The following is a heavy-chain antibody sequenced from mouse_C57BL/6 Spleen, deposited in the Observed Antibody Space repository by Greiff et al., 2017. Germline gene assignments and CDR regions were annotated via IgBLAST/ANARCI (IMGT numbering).Heavy chain of an antibody. CDR3: ARLSPLNPFDY. D-gene: IGHD6-1*01. V-gene: IGHV5-9*01. CDR1: GFTFSSYT. Sequence: EVMLVESGGGLVKPGGSLKLSCAASGFTFSSYTMSWVRQTPEKRLEWVATISGGGGNTYYPDSVKGRFTISRDKAKNTLYLQMSSLRSEDTALYYCARLSPLNPFDYWGQGTTLTVSS. J-gene: IGHJ2*01. CDR2: ISGGGGNT.